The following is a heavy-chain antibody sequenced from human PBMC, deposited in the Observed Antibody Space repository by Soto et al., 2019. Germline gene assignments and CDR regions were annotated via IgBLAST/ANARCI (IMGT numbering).Heavy chain of an antibody. CDR3: AKGLRKITIFGVVSYYYYGMDV. CDR2: ISGSGGST. V-gene: IGHV3-23*01. Sequence: EVQLLESGGGLVQPGGSLRLSCAASGFTFSSYAMSWVRQAPGKGLEWVSAISGSGGSTYYADSVKGRFTISRDNSKNTLYLQMNSLRAEDTAVYYCAKGLRKITIFGVVSYYYYGMDVWGQGTTVTVSS. CDR1: GFTFSSYA. D-gene: IGHD3-3*01. J-gene: IGHJ6*02.